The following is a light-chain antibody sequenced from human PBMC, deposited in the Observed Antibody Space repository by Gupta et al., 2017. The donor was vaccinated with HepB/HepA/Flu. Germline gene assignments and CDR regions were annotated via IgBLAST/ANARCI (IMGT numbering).Light chain of an antibody. CDR3: SSYAGNNKYV. CDR1: SSDVGGYKY. CDR2: EVS. V-gene: IGLV2-8*01. Sequence: QSALTQPPSASGPFGQSVTIPCTGTSSDVGGYKYVSWYQQDPGKAPKLLIYEVSERPSWVPARFSASRSGNTASLTVSGLQAEDESYYYCSSYAGNNKYVFGSGTKVTVL. J-gene: IGLJ1*01.